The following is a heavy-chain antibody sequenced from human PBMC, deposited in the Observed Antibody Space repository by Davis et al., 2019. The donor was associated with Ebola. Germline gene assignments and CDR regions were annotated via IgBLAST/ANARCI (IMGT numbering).Heavy chain of an antibody. CDR3: ARDRFIRITMVRGVIGWFDP. D-gene: IGHD3-10*01. CDR1: GFTFSSYG. V-gene: IGHV3-30*03. CDR2: ISYDGSNK. J-gene: IGHJ5*02. Sequence: GESLKISCAASGFTFSSYGMHWVRQAPGKGLEWVAVISYDGSNKYYADSVKGRFTISRDNSKNTLYLQMNSLRAEDTAVYYCARDRFIRITMVRGVIGWFDPWGQGTLVTVSS.